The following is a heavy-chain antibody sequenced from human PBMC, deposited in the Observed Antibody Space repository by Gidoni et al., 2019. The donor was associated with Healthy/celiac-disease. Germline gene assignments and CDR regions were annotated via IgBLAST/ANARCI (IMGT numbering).Heavy chain of an antibody. J-gene: IGHJ4*02. CDR2: YIPIFGIA. CDR1: CGTFSSYA. V-gene: IGHV1-69*04. CDR3: ARDPPMDSSPEGDY. D-gene: IGHD6-13*01. Sequence: QVQLVQSGAEVKKPGSSVKVSCTASCGTFSSYAISWVRQAPGQGLEWMGRYIPIFGIANYAQKFQGRVTITADKSTSTAYMELSSLRSEDTAVYYCARDPPMDSSPEGDYWGQGTLVTVSS.